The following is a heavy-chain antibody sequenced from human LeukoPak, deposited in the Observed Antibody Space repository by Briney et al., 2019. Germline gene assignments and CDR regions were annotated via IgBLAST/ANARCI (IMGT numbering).Heavy chain of an antibody. CDR2: ISSNGGST. CDR3: AREGIGMVTKNLPLDY. D-gene: IGHD2-21*02. CDR1: GFTFSSYA. J-gene: IGHJ4*02. Sequence: GGSLRLSCAASGFTFSSYAMHWVRQAPGNGLEYVSAISSNGGSTYYANSVKGRFTISRDNSKNTLYLQMGSLRAEDMAVYYCAREGIGMVTKNLPLDYWGQGTLVTVSS. V-gene: IGHV3-64*01.